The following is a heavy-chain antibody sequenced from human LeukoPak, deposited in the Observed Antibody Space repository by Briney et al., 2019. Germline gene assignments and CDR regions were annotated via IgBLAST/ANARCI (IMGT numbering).Heavy chain of an antibody. V-gene: IGHV3-23*01. CDR2: ISGSGGST. Sequence: GGSRRLSCAASGFTFSSYAMSWVRQAPGKGLEWVSAISGSGGSTYYADSVKGRFTISRDNSKNTLYLQMNSLRAEDTAVYYCAKEKHTVNSGGWYGEGYFDYWGQGTLVTVSS. D-gene: IGHD6-19*01. CDR3: AKEKHTVNSGGWYGEGYFDY. CDR1: GFTFSSYA. J-gene: IGHJ4*02.